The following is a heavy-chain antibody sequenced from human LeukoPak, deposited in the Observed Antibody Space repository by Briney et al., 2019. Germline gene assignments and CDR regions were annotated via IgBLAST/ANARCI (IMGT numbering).Heavy chain of an antibody. Sequence: SETLSLTCTVSGYSISSGYYWGWIRQPPGKGLEWIGDINHSGTTNYSPSLKSRVTISVDTSKNQFSLKLSSVTAADTAVYYCARLEYSSSWFDYWGQGTLATVSS. CDR1: GYSISSGYY. CDR3: ARLEYSSSWFDY. V-gene: IGHV4-38-2*02. J-gene: IGHJ4*02. D-gene: IGHD6-13*01. CDR2: INHSGTT.